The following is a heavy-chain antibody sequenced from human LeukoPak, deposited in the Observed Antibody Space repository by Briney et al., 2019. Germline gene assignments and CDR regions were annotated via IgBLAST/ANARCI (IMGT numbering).Heavy chain of an antibody. D-gene: IGHD4-11*01. CDR1: GFNLRDYW. CDR2: LGTDGTYT. CDR3: VRDPSNSGNWFDL. V-gene: IGHV3-74*01. Sequence: GGSLRLSCAASGFNLRDYWMHWVRQAPGKGLVWVSRLGTDGTYTNYADSVTGRFTISRDNAKNTLYLQMDSLRAEDTSFYYCVRDPSNSGNWFDLWGQGTLVTVSS. J-gene: IGHJ5*02.